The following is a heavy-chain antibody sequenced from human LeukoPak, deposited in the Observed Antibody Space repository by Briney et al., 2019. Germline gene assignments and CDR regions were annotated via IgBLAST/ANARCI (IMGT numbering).Heavy chain of an antibody. D-gene: IGHD5-12*01. CDR1: GGSISSSSYY. CDR2: IYYSGST. V-gene: IGHV4-39*01. J-gene: IGHJ4*02. CDR3: ARQVAYSGYDRNTIDY. Sequence: SETLSLTCTVSGGSISSSSYYWGWIRQPPGKGLEWIGGIYYSGSTYYNPSLKSRVTISVDTSKNQFSPKLSSVTAADTAVYYCARQVAYSGYDRNTIDYWGQGTLVTVSS.